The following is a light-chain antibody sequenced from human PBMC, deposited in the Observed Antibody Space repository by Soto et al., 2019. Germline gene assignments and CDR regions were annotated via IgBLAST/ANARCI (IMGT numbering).Light chain of an antibody. J-gene: IGKJ2*01. CDR1: KSVSSS. CDR3: QQYNNWLYT. V-gene: IGKV3-15*01. CDR2: GAS. Sequence: EIVMTQSPATLSVSPGERATLSCRASKSVSSSLAWYQQKPGQAPRLLFYGASTRATGVPARFSGSGSGTEFTLTISSLQSEDLAVYYCQQYNNWLYTFGQGTKLEIK.